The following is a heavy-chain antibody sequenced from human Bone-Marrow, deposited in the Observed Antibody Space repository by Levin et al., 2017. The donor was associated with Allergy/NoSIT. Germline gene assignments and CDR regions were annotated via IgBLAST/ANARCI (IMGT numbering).Heavy chain of an antibody. J-gene: IGHJ6*02. D-gene: IGHD3-3*01. V-gene: IGHV1-2*06. Sequence: ASVKVSCKSSGDTFIGYYIHWVRQAPGQGLEWLGRINPNTGGTNYAQKFQGSVTMTRDTSISTAYMELSRLRSDDTAVYYCARDLRFGFLEGFHYGMDVWGQGTTVTFSS. CDR2: INPNTGGT. CDR3: ARDLRFGFLEGFHYGMDV. CDR1: GDTFIGYY.